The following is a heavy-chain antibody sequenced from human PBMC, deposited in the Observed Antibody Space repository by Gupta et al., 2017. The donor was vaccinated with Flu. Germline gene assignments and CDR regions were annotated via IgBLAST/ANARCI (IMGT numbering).Heavy chain of an antibody. J-gene: IGHJ4*02. D-gene: IGHD7-27*01. Sequence: EVQLVESGGGLVQPGGSLRLSCAASGFTFSSSWRHWVRQVPGKGLVWVSRINSDGSSISYADSVKGRFTISRDNAKNTLYLQMNSLRAEDTSVYYCTTNWGFDYWGQGTLVTGSS. CDR3: TTNWGFDY. CDR1: GFTFSSSW. CDR2: INSDGSSI. V-gene: IGHV3-74*01.